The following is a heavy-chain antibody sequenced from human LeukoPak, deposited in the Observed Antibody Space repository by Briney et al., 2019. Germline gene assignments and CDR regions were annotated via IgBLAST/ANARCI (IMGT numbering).Heavy chain of an antibody. J-gene: IGHJ6*03. CDR3: ARKRAMIVVTYYYYYMDV. CDR1: GGSISRISYY. CDR2: IYYSEST. D-gene: IGHD3-22*01. V-gene: IGHV4-39*07. Sequence: PSETLSLTCTLSGGSISRISYYWGWIRQPPGKGLEWIGSIYYSESTYYNPSLKSRVTISVDTSKNQFSLKLSSVTAADTAVYYCARKRAMIVVTYYYYYMDVWGKGTTVTVSS.